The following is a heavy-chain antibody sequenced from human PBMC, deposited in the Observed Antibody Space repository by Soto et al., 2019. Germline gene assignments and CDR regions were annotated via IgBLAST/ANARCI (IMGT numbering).Heavy chain of an antibody. CDR2: ISSSSSYI. V-gene: IGHV3-21*01. CDR3: ARDFVVQYGSSTRCLAWDH. Sequence: EVQLVESGGGLVKPGGSLRLSCAASGFTFSSYSMNWVRQAPGKGLEWVSSISSSSSYIYYADSVKGRFTISRDNAKNSLYLQINSLRAEDTAVYYCARDFVVQYGSSTRCLAWDHLGQGTLVTVSS. D-gene: IGHD2-2*01. J-gene: IGHJ4*02. CDR1: GFTFSSYS.